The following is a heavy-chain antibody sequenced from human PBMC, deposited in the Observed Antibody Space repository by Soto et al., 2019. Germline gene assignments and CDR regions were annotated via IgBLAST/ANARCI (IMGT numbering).Heavy chain of an antibody. CDR3: ARDSGERSSWYSHYYYYGMDV. CDR1: GYTFTSYY. D-gene: IGHD6-13*01. V-gene: IGHV1-46*01. J-gene: IGHJ6*02. CDR2: INPSGGST. Sequence: AASVKVSCKASGYTFTSYYMHWVRQAPGQGLEWMGIINPSGGSTSYAQKFQGRVTMTRDTSTSTVYMELSSLRSEDTAVYYCARDSGERSSWYSHYYYYGMDVWGQGTTVTVSS.